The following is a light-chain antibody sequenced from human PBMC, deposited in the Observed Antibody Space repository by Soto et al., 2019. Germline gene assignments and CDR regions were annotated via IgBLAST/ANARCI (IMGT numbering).Light chain of an antibody. V-gene: IGLV1-40*01. Sequence: QSVLTQPPSVSGAPGQRVTISCTGSISNIGAGYDVHWYQQLPGTAPKLLIYGTSNRPSGVPDRFSGSKSGTSASLAITGLQAEDEADYYCQSSDSSLSRVFGGGTKVTVL. CDR1: ISNIGAGYD. CDR2: GTS. J-gene: IGLJ2*01. CDR3: QSSDSSLSRV.